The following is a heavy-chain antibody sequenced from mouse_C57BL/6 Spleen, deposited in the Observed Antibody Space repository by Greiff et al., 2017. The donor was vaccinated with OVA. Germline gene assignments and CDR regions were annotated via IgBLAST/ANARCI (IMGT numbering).Heavy chain of an antibody. Sequence: EVQGVESGPGLAKPSQPLSLTCSVTGYSITSDYWKWIRKVPGKKSEEMGCISYNGSTYVHPSLKSGISITLVTAKNQYYLQLNSVTNEDTATYDCARYRGDAMDYWGQGTSVTVSS. D-gene: IGHD3-1*01. J-gene: IGHJ4*01. V-gene: IGHV3-8*01. CDR3: ARYRGDAMDY. CDR2: ISYNGST. CDR1: GYSITSDY.